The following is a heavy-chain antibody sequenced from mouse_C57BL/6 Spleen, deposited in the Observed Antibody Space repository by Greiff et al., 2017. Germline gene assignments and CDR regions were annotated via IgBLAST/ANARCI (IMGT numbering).Heavy chain of an antibody. CDR2: ISSGGSYT. J-gene: IGHJ4*01. V-gene: IGHV5-6*01. CDR3: ARRGNYGPYYAMDY. CDR1: GFTFSSYG. Sequence: EVQLKESGGDLVKPGGSLKLSCAASGFTFSSYGMSWVRQTPDKRLEWVATISSGGSYTYYPDSVKGRFTISRDNAKNTLYLQMSSLKSEDTAMYYCARRGNYGPYYAMDYWGQGTSVTVSS. D-gene: IGHD2-1*01.